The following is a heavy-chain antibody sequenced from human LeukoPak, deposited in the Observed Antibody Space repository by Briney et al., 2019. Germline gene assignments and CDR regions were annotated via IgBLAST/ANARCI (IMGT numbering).Heavy chain of an antibody. D-gene: IGHD2-2*01. V-gene: IGHV4-4*07. CDR2: IYTSGST. J-gene: IGHJ4*01. CDR3: ASHTSDRYCCSTSCYFV. CDR1: GGSISSYY. Sequence: PSETLSLTCTVSGGSISSYYWSWIRQPAGKGLEWIGRIYTSGSTNYNPSLKSRVTMSVDTYKNQFSLKLSSVTAADKAVYYCASHTSDRYCCSTSCYFVWGHRTLVTVSS.